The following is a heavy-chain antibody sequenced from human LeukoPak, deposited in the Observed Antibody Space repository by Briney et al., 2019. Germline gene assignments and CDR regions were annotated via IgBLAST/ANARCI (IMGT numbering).Heavy chain of an antibody. CDR1: GGSFSGYY. V-gene: IGHV4-34*01. D-gene: IGHD3-3*01. CDR3: ARGGTHYDFWSGHYLYNWFDP. Sequence: PSETLSLTCAVYGGSFSGYYWSWIRQPPGKGLEWIGEINHSGSTNYNPSLKSRVTISVDTSKNQFSLKLSSVTAADTAVYYCARGGTHYDFWSGHYLYNWFDPWGQGTLVTVSS. J-gene: IGHJ5*02. CDR2: INHSGST.